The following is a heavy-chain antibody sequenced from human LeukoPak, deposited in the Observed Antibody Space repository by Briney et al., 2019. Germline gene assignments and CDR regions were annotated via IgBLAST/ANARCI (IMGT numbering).Heavy chain of an antibody. V-gene: IGHV1-2*02. D-gene: IGHD3-16*02. J-gene: IGHJ4*02. Sequence: ASVKVSCKASGYTFTGCYMHWVRQAPGQGLEWMGWINPNSGGTNYAQKFHGRVTMTRDTSISTAYMELSRLRSDDTAVYYCARGEITSGGVIVVFDYWGQGTLVTVSS. CDR3: ARGEITSGGVIVVFDY. CDR2: INPNSGGT. CDR1: GYTFTGCY.